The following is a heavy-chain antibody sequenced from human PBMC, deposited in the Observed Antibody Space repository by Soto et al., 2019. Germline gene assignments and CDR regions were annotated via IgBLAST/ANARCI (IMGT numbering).Heavy chain of an antibody. D-gene: IGHD2-15*01. Sequence: QEQLLQSGAEVRKPGSSVTVSCKASGGTVNNYAVSWVRQAPGQGLEWMGGIIPMFETVNYAQRFQGRLTIAADESTSTAYMELTSLTSADTAIYFCARGLRTGNYGMDVWGQGTTVTVSS. V-gene: IGHV1-69*01. CDR2: IIPMFETV. CDR3: ARGLRTGNYGMDV. J-gene: IGHJ6*02. CDR1: GGTVNNYA.